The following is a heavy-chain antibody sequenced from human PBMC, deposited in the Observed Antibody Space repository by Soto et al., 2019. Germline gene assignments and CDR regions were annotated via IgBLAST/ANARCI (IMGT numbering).Heavy chain of an antibody. D-gene: IGHD3-10*01. J-gene: IGHJ4*02. V-gene: IGHV1-8*01. CDR2: VNPNNGDT. Sequence: QVQLVQSGAELKKPGASVKVSCKASGYTFSNYDMNWVRQATGQGPAWIGWVNPNNGDTGYAQKFQGRVTLTTDISTTTAYMEPTSLRSEDTAIYYCAKVSRKGSAIDFDYWGQGTLITVSS. CDR3: AKVSRKGSAIDFDY. CDR1: GYTFSNYD.